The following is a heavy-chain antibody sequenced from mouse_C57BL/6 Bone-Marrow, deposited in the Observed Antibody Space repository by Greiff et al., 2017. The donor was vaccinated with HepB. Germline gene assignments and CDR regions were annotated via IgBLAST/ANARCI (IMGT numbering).Heavy chain of an antibody. Sequence: LISRLSISKDNSKSQVFLKLNSLQTDDTATYYCAKPKDDYDEGYAMDYWGQGTSVTVSS. CDR3: AKPKDDYDEGYAMDY. V-gene: IGHV2-3*01. D-gene: IGHD2-4*01. J-gene: IGHJ4*01.